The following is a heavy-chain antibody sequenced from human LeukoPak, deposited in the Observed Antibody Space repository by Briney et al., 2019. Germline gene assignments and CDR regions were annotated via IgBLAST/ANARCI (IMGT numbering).Heavy chain of an antibody. CDR3: ARTLGDEPDY. CDR2: MNPNSGNT. D-gene: IGHD2-21*01. J-gene: IGHJ4*02. V-gene: IGHV1-8*01. Sequence: RASVKVSCKASGYTFTSYDINWVRQATGQGLEWMGWMNPNSGNTGYAQKFQGRVTITADESTSTAYMELSSLRSEDTAVYYCARTLGDEPDYWGQGTLVTVSS. CDR1: GYTFTSYD.